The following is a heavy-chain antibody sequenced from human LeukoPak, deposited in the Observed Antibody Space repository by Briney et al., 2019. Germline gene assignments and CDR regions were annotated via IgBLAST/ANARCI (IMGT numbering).Heavy chain of an antibody. D-gene: IGHD2-2*03. CDR2: ISAYNGNT. V-gene: IGHV1-18*01. CDR3: ARDGYCSSTSCPDLYNYYGMDV. CDR1: GYTFTSYG. Sequence: ASVKVSCKASGYTFTSYGISWVRQDPGQGLEWMGWISAYNGNTNYAQKLQGRVTMTTDTSTSTAYMELRSLRSDDTAVYYCARDGYCSSTSCPDLYNYYGMDVWGQGTTVTVSS. J-gene: IGHJ6*02.